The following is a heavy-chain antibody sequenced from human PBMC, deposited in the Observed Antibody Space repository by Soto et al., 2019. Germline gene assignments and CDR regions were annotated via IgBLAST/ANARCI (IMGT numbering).Heavy chain of an antibody. D-gene: IGHD3-9*01. Sequence: PGGSLRLSCSASGFSFSDYTMHWVRQTPEKRLEYISIIDSKGQITDYAESVKGRFAISRDNSKNMLYLQMTSLTADDSALYYCAKPSHEMLTGYSPFDHWGQGTLVTVSS. CDR2: IDSKGQIT. J-gene: IGHJ4*02. V-gene: IGHV3-64*04. CDR1: GFSFSDYT. CDR3: AKPSHEMLTGYSPFDH.